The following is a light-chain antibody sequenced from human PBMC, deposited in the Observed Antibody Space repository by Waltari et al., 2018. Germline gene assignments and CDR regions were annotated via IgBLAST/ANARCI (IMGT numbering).Light chain of an antibody. Sequence: EIVLTQSPGTLSLSPGERATLSCRASQSVSSSYLAWYQQKPGQAPRLLIDGAISRATGIPDRFSGSGSGTDFTLTISRLEPEDFAVYYCQQYGSSLYTFGQGTKLEIK. CDR1: QSVSSSY. CDR2: GAI. V-gene: IGKV3-20*01. J-gene: IGKJ2*01. CDR3: QQYGSSLYT.